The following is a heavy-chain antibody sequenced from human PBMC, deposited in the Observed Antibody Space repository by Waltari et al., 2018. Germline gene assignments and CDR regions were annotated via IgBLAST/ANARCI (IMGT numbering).Heavy chain of an antibody. Sequence: EAQRVQSGGGLVQTGGSLTLSCAASGFTLSWLWMTWIRQAPGQGLQWVAHIGPDGSDKYYVDSVKGRFTISRDNAENSLLLQMSSLRVEDTALYYCVGWNDPINSWGQGTLVAVSS. CDR1: GFTLSWLW. CDR2: IGPDGSDK. V-gene: IGHV3-7*01. J-gene: IGHJ4*02. CDR3: VGWNDPINS. D-gene: IGHD1-1*01.